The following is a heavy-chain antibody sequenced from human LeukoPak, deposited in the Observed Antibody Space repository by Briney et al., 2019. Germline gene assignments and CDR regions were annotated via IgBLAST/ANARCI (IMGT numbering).Heavy chain of an antibody. CDR1: GYIFTSYN. Sequence: GASVKVSCKASGYIFTSYNMYWVRQAPGQGLEWMGIINSSGGSTNYAQKFQGRVTMTRDTSTSTVYMELSSLRSEDTAVYYCARDGRLKAFDIWGQGTMVTVSS. J-gene: IGHJ3*02. V-gene: IGHV1-46*01. D-gene: IGHD2-8*01. CDR3: ARDGRLKAFDI. CDR2: INSSGGST.